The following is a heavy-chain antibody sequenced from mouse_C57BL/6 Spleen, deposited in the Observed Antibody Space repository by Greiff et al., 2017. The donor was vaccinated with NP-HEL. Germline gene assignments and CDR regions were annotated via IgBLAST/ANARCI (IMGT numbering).Heavy chain of an antibody. D-gene: IGHD1-1*01. CDR1: GYTFTSYW. CDR3: ASFYYYSSSYRYFEV. CDR2: IDPSDSET. Sequence: VQLQQPGAELVRPGSSVKLSCKASGYTFTSYWMHWVKQRPIQGLEWIGNIDPSDSETHYNQKFKDKATLTVDKSSSTAYMQLSSLTSEDSAVYYCASFYYYSSSYRYFEVWGTGTTVTVSS. J-gene: IGHJ1*03. V-gene: IGHV1-52*01.